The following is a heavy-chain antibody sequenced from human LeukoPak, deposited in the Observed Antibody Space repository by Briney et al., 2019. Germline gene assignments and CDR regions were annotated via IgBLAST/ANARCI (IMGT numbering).Heavy chain of an antibody. CDR1: GYTFTSYY. CDR2: INPSGGST. J-gene: IGHJ4*02. D-gene: IGHD2-21*02. V-gene: IGHV1-46*01. CDR3: ARDHYHKIHSVMVTAPDY. Sequence: GASVTVSCKASGYTFTSYYMHWVRQAPGQGLEWMGIINPSGGSTSYAQKFQGRVTMTRDMSTSTVYMELSSLRSEDTAVYYCARDHYHKIHSVMVTAPDYWGQGTLVIVSS.